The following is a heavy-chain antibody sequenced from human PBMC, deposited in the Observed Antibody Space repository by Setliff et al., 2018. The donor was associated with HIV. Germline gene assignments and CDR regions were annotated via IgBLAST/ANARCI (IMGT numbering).Heavy chain of an antibody. J-gene: IGHJ5*02. V-gene: IGHV3-33*06. Sequence: QPGGSLRLSCAAPGFTFSSFGMHWVRQAPGKGLEWVAVIWYDGTNKNYADSVKGRFTISRDNAKNMVYLQMDSLRKEDTAIYYCAKADDGAAAGPAPWGQGTLVTVSS. CDR1: GFTFSSFG. CDR3: AKADDGAAAGPAP. D-gene: IGHD6-13*01. CDR2: IWYDGTNK.